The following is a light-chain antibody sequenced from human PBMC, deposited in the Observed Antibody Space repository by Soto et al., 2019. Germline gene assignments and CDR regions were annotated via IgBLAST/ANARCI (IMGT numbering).Light chain of an antibody. CDR3: NSYTNNSTVV. J-gene: IGLJ2*01. V-gene: IGLV2-14*01. Sequence: QSVLSQPASVSGSPGQSITISCAGTSSDVGGYNYVSWYQQYPGKAPKLMVYDVNNRPSGISNRFSGSKSGNTASLTISGLQAEDEADYYCNSYTNNSTVVFGGGTKLTVL. CDR2: DVN. CDR1: SSDVGGYNY.